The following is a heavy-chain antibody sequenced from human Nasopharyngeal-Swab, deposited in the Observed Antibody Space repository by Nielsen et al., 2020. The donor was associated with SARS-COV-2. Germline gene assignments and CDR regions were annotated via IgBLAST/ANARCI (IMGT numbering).Heavy chain of an antibody. CDR2: INHSGST. D-gene: IGHD3-16*02. Sequence: SETLSLTCAVSGGSFSVYYWSWIRQPPGKGLEWIGEINHSGSTNYNPSLKSRVTISVDTSKNQVSLKLSSVTAADTAVYYCARGRPWGYVWGTYRNDAFDIWGQGTMVTVSS. V-gene: IGHV4-34*01. CDR3: ARGRPWGYVWGTYRNDAFDI. J-gene: IGHJ3*02. CDR1: GGSFSVYY.